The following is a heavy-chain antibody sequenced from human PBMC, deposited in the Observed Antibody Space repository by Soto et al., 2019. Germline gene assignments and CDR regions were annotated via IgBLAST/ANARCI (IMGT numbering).Heavy chain of an antibody. CDR1: GFSLSTSGVG. CDR2: IYWDDDK. V-gene: IGHV2-5*02. J-gene: IGHJ5*02. Sequence: QITLKESGPTLVKPTQTLTLTCTFSGFSLSTSGVGVGWIRQPPGKALEWLALIYWDDDKRYSPSLKSRLTITKDTSKNQVVLTMTNMDPVDTATYYCAHSPKTGREADYGRFGWFDPWGQGTLVTVSS. D-gene: IGHD4-17*01. CDR3: AHSPKTGREADYGRFGWFDP.